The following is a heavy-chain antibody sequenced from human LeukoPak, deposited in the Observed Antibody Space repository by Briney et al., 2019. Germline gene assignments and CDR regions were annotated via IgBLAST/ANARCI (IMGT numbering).Heavy chain of an antibody. CDR3: ARERRWLHDDAFDI. Sequence: GGSLRLSCAASGFTFSSYGMHWVRQAPGKGLEWVAVIWYDGSNKYYADSVKGRFTISRDNSKNTLYLQMNSLRAEDTAVYYCARERRWLHDDAFDIWGQGTMVTVSS. D-gene: IGHD5-24*01. V-gene: IGHV3-33*01. CDR1: GFTFSSYG. J-gene: IGHJ3*02. CDR2: IWYDGSNK.